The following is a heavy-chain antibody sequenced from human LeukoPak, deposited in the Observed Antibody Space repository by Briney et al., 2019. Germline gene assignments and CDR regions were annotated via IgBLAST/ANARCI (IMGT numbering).Heavy chain of an antibody. CDR3: AKADSYGGNSQLFDF. Sequence: GGSLRLSCAASGFTFNNYAMHWVRQAPGNGLEWVLGIDGSGDNTYYADSVKGRFTISRDNSKDTLTLQMNSLRVEDTAVYFCAKADSYGGNSQLFDFWGQGTLVTVSS. J-gene: IGHJ4*02. CDR1: GFTFNNYA. D-gene: IGHD4-17*01. V-gene: IGHV3-23*05. CDR2: IDGSGDNT.